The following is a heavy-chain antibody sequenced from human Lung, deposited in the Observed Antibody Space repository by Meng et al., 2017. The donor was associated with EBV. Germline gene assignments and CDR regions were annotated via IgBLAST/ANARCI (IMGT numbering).Heavy chain of an antibody. J-gene: IGHJ4*02. CDR1: GYTCNSYA. D-gene: IGHD6-19*01. CDR3: ARDKIAVAGITGDY. Sequence: LVQSGYGLNKTGAPVKFLYNASGYTCNSYAMNWVRQAPGQRLEWMGWINTNTGNPTYAQGFTGLFVFALDTSVSTANLQISSLKAEDTAVYYCARDKIAVAGITGDYWGQGTLVTVSS. V-gene: IGHV7-4-1*02. CDR2: INTNTGNP.